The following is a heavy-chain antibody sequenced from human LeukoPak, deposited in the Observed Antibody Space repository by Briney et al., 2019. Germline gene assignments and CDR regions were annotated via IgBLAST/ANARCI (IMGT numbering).Heavy chain of an antibody. D-gene: IGHD5-12*01. Sequence: SETLSLTCTVSGGSISSYYWSWIRQPPGKGLEWIGYIYYSGSTNYSPSLKSRVTISVDTSKNQFSLKLSSVTAADTAVYYCASCPRSGYGNCDAFDIWGQGTMVTVSS. CDR2: IYYSGST. J-gene: IGHJ3*02. CDR1: GGSISSYY. V-gene: IGHV4-59*01. CDR3: ASCPRSGYGNCDAFDI.